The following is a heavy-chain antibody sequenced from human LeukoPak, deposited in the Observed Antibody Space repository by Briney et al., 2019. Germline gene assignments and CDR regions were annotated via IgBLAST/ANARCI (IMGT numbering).Heavy chain of an antibody. CDR3: ARGSGYVLDY. V-gene: IGHV1-3*02. CDR2: SSAGNGNI. CDR1: GYTFTSYD. D-gene: IGHD3-22*01. Sequence: ASVKLSCKASGYTFTSYDINWVRHATGQGLEWMGWSSAGNGNIEYSQEFQDRGAITKETSASTAYMELSRLPHEAMAVYYCARGSGYVLDYWGQGPLVTVYS. J-gene: IGHJ4*02.